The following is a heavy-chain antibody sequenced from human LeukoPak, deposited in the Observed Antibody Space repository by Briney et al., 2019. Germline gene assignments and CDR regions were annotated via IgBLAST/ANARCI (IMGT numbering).Heavy chain of an antibody. J-gene: IGHJ4*02. CDR1: GFTFSSYW. CDR3: VKDGSGSYYTYYFDY. CDR2: INSDGSIT. Sequence: PGGSLRLSCAASGFTFSSYWMHWVRQAPGKGLMWVSRINSDGSITNYADSVKGRFTISRDNAKNTLYLQMNSLRAEDTAVFYCVKDGSGSYYTYYFDYWGQGTLVTVSS. V-gene: IGHV3-74*01. D-gene: IGHD3-10*01.